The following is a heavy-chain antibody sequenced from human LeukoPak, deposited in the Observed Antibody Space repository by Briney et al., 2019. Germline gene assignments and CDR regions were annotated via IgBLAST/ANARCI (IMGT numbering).Heavy chain of an antibody. CDR2: IIPIFGTA. CDR3: ARDSSSGPPC. Sequence: GASVKVSCKTSGGTFSSYAISWVRQAPGQGLEWMGGIIPIFGTANYAQKFQGRVTITTDESTSTAYMELSRLRSEDTAVYYCARDSSSGPPCWGQGTLVTVSS. J-gene: IGHJ4*02. V-gene: IGHV1-69*05. D-gene: IGHD3-22*01. CDR1: GGTFSSYA.